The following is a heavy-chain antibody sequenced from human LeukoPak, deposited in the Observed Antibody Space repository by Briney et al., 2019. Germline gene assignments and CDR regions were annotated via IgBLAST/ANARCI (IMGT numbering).Heavy chain of an antibody. J-gene: IGHJ4*02. CDR2: ISSSSSTI. V-gene: IGHV3-48*01. D-gene: IGHD1-26*01. CDR3: ARDRAPDRVGAIGY. Sequence: GRSLRLSCAASGFTFSSYSMNWVRQAPGKGLEWVSYISSSSSTIYYADSVKGRFTISRDNAKNSLYLQMNSLRAEDTAVYYCARDRAPDRVGAIGYWGQGTLVTVSS. CDR1: GFTFSSYS.